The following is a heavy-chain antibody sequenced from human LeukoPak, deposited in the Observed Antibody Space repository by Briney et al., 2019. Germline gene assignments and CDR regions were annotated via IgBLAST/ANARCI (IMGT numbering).Heavy chain of an antibody. CDR1: GGSISSGGYY. Sequence: SETLSLTCTVSGGSISSGGYYWSWIRQHPRKGLEWIGYIYYSGSTYYNPSLKSRVTISVDTSKNQFSLKLSSVTAADTAVYYCARGLLFSWFDPWGQGTLVTVSS. V-gene: IGHV4-31*03. J-gene: IGHJ5*02. CDR3: ARGLLFSWFDP. CDR2: IYYSGST. D-gene: IGHD2-21*02.